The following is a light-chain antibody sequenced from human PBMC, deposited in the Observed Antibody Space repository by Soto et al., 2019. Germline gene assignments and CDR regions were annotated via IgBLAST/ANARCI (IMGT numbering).Light chain of an antibody. CDR2: EGS. Sequence: QSVLTQPASVSGSPGQSITISCTGTSSDVGSYNLVSWYQHHPGKAPKLMIYEGSKRPSGVSNRFSGSKSGNTASLTISGLQAEDEADYYCCSYAGRSTFWVFGGGTQLTVL. CDR3: CSYAGRSTFWV. V-gene: IGLV2-23*03. CDR1: SSDVGSYNL. J-gene: IGLJ3*02.